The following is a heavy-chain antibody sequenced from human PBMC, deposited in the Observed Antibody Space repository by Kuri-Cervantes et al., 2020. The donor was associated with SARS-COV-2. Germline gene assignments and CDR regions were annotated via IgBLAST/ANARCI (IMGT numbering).Heavy chain of an antibody. Sequence: GESLKISCVASGFTFKNFGMHWVRQAPGKGLEWVAVISDDGSNKFYSDSVRGRFTISRDNSKNTLYLQMDSLRVEDTAVYYCVKDFWSGYPTYYFDYWGQGTQVTVSS. J-gene: IGHJ4*02. CDR1: GFTFKNFG. CDR2: ISDDGSNK. V-gene: IGHV3-30*18. D-gene: IGHD3-3*01. CDR3: VKDFWSGYPTYYFDY.